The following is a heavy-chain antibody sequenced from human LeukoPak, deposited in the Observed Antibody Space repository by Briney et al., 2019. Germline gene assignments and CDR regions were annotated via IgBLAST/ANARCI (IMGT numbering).Heavy chain of an antibody. D-gene: IGHD2-21*01. J-gene: IGHJ6*03. Sequence: PSETLSLTCTVSGGSISSDNYYWSWIRQPPGKGLEWIGYIYHRGSPSYNPSLKSRVTISVDRSKNQFSLNLRSVTAADTAVYYCARVLSDIIVVISYYYMDVWGKGTTVTVSS. V-gene: IGHV4-30-2*01. CDR1: GGSISSDNYY. CDR3: ARVLSDIIVVISYYYMDV. CDR2: IYHRGSP.